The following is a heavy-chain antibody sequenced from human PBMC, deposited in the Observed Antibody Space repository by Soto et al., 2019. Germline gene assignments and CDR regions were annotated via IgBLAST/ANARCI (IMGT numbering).Heavy chain of an antibody. D-gene: IGHD3-3*01. CDR1: GGSISSGGYY. CDR2: IYYSGST. V-gene: IGHV4-31*03. CDR3: ARDRGLKIFGVVIFPHGGMDV. Sequence: SETLSLTCTVSGGSISSGGYYWSWIRQHPGKGLEWIGYIYYSGSTYYNPSLKSRVTISVDTSKNQFSLKLSSVTAADTAVYYCARDRGLKIFGVVIFPHGGMDVWGQGTTVTVSS. J-gene: IGHJ6*02.